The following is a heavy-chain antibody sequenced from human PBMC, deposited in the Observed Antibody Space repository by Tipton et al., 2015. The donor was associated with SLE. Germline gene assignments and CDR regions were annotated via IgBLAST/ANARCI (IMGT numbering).Heavy chain of an antibody. CDR1: GFIFDDFA. Sequence: SLRLSCVASGFIFDDFAMHWVRQTPGKDLEWVSLINNDGSSTYYADSVKGRFTISRDSSKNSLYLQMKSLRPEDTALYYCAKDRDYGSGSYYSGDGMDGWGQGTTVTVSS. CDR3: AKDRDYGSGSYYSGDGMDG. V-gene: IGHV3-43D*04. CDR2: INNDGSST. J-gene: IGHJ6*02. D-gene: IGHD3-10*01.